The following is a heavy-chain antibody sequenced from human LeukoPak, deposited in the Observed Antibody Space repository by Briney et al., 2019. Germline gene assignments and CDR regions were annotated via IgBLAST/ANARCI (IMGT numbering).Heavy chain of an antibody. CDR1: GFTFNNNW. D-gene: IGHD3-9*01. Sequence: GGSLRLSCVVSGFTFNNNWMTWVRQAPGKGLEWVATIKPDGGEKYYVDSVKGRFTISRDNAKNSLFLQMNSLRVEDTAVYYCARDFDWFFWDWGLGTLVTVSS. CDR3: ARDFDWFFWD. V-gene: IGHV3-7*03. J-gene: IGHJ4*02. CDR2: IKPDGGEK.